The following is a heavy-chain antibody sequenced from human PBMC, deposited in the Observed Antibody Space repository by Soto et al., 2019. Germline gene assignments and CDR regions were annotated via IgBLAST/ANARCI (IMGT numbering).Heavy chain of an antibody. V-gene: IGHV1-69*01. CDR3: ARSQGSSTSLEIYYYYYYGMDV. CDR2: IIPIPGTA. D-gene: IGHD2-2*01. J-gene: IGHJ6*02. CDR1: GGTFGSYA. Sequence: QVQLVQSGAEVKKPGSSVKVSCKASGGTFGSYAISWVRQAPGQGLEWMGGIIPIPGTANYAQKFQGRVTIAEAESKSTAYMELSSLRSEDTAVYYCARSQGSSTSLEIYYYYYYGMDVWGQGTTVTVSS.